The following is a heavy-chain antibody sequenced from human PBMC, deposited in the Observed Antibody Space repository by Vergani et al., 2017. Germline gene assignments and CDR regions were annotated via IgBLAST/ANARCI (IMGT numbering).Heavy chain of an antibody. CDR1: DSSIMTNPY. J-gene: IGHJ6*02. D-gene: IGHD3-10*01. Sequence: QVQLQESGPGLVKPSETLTLTCHVSDSSIMTNPYWGWFRQSPGKGLEWIGCIHHSGDTHYNSSLKSRVSISIVSSSKFSLSLTSVTAADTAIYYCAGHRGSGGFFPSSYFYGMDVWGHGTTVTVSS. CDR3: AGHRGSGGFFPSSYFYGMDV. CDR2: IHHSGDT. V-gene: IGHV4-38-2*01.